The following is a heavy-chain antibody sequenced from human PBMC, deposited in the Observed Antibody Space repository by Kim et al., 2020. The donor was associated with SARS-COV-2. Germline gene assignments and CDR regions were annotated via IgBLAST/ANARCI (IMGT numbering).Heavy chain of an antibody. J-gene: IGHJ4*02. V-gene: IGHV1-69*13. D-gene: IGHD2-15*01. CDR1: GGTFSSYA. CDR2: IIPIFGTA. CDR3: ARDHPRGYCSGGSCLNFDY. Sequence: SVKVSCKASGGTFSSYAISWVRQAPGQGLEWMGGIIPIFGTANYAQKFQGRVTITADESTSTAYMELSSLRTEDTDVYYCARDHPRGYCSGGSCLNFDYWGQGTLVTVSS.